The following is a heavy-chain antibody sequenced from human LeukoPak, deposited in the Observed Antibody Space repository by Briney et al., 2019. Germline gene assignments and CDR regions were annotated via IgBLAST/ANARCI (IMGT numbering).Heavy chain of an antibody. V-gene: IGHV3-66*01. CDR3: ARLTGSYYFDY. CDR1: GFTVSNNW. D-gene: IGHD3-9*01. Sequence: GGSLRLSCAASGFTVSNNWMNWVRQAPGKGLEWVSLIYSDGSTYYADSVKGRFTISRDHSKNTLYLQMNTLRAEDTAVYYCARLTGSYYFDYWGQGTLVTVSS. CDR2: IYSDGST. J-gene: IGHJ4*02.